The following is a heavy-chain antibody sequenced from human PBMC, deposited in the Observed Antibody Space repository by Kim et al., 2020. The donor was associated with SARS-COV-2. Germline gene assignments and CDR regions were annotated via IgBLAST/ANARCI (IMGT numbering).Heavy chain of an antibody. CDR3: ARGAQARFDP. V-gene: IGHV4-30-2*05. J-gene: IGHJ5*02. Sequence: STYNNPSLKSRVTISVDTSKNQFSLKLSSVTAADTAVYYCARGAQARFDPWGQGTLVTVSS. CDR2: ST. D-gene: IGHD1-26*01.